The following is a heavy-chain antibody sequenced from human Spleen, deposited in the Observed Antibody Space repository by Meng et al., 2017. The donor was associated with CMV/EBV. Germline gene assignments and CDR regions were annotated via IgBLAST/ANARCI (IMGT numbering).Heavy chain of an antibody. CDR1: GISFSTFS. Sequence: GGSLRLSCATSGISFSTFSMHWVRQTPGKGLEWVAVISYDGSNKYYADSVKGRFTISRDNSNNTVYLQMNSLRAEDTAVYYCARTPTRRHYYDSSGYVFDFWGQGTTVTVSS. CDR2: ISYDGSNK. J-gene: IGHJ3*01. CDR3: ARTPTRRHYYDSSGYVFDF. V-gene: IGHV3-30*14. D-gene: IGHD3-22*01.